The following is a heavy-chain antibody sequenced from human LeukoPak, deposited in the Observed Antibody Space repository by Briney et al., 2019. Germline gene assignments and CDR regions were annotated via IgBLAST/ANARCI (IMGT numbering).Heavy chain of an antibody. CDR2: IYYSGST. CDR1: GGSISSNY. Sequence: PSETLSLTCTVSGGSISSNYWSWIRQPPGKGLEWIGYIYYSGSTNYNPSLKSRVTISADTSRTQFSLKLSSVTAADTAVYYCARAGDSSGFHYYYYGMDVWGQGTTVTVSS. J-gene: IGHJ6*02. D-gene: IGHD3-22*01. CDR3: ARAGDSSGFHYYYYGMDV. V-gene: IGHV4-59*01.